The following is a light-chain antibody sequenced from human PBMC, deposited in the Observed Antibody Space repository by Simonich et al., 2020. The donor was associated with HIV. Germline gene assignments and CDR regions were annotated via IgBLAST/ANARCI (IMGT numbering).Light chain of an antibody. J-gene: IGKJ2*01. Sequence: IQMTQSPSTLSDSVGDRVTITCRASQSISSWLAWYQQKPGKAPKLLIYKASSLESGVPSRFSGSGSGTEFTLTISSLQPDDFATYYCQQYNSYPYTFGQGTKLEIK. CDR1: QSISSW. V-gene: IGKV1-5*03. CDR2: KAS. CDR3: QQYNSYPYT.